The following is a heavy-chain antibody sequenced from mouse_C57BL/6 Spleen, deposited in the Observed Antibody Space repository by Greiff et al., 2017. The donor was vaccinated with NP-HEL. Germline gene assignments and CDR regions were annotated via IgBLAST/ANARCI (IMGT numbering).Heavy chain of an antibody. J-gene: IGHJ2*01. D-gene: IGHD2-5*01. CDR1: GYTFTSYW. V-gene: IGHV1-7*01. CDR2: INPSSGYT. Sequence: VQLQQSGAELAKPGASVKLSCKASGYTFTSYWMHWVKQRPGQGLEWIGYINPSSGYTKYNQKFKDKATLTADKSSITAYMQLSSLTYEDSAVYYCARDSNFYYFDYWGQGTTLTVSS. CDR3: ARDSNFYYFDY.